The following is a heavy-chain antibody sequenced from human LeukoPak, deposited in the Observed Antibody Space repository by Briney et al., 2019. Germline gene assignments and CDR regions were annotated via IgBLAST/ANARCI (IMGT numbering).Heavy chain of an antibody. Sequence: ASVKVSCKASGHSFTSYGISWVRQAPGQRLEWMGWISSYNGKTNYAQKLQGRVTMTTDTSTSTAYMELRSLRSDDTAVYYCARDRYCSSTSCYRLVYADYYGMDVWGQGTTVTVSS. V-gene: IGHV1-18*01. CDR3: ARDRYCSSTSCYRLVYADYYGMDV. CDR1: GHSFTSYG. D-gene: IGHD2-2*01. CDR2: ISSYNGKT. J-gene: IGHJ6*02.